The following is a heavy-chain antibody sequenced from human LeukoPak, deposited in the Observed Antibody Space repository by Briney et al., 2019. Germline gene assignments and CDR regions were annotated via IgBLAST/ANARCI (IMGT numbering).Heavy chain of an antibody. V-gene: IGHV6-1*01. CDR1: GDSVSSNSAA. J-gene: IGHJ4*02. Sequence: SQTLSLTCAISGDSVSSNSAAWNWIRQSPPGGLEWLGRTYYRSKWYNDYAVSVKSRITINPDTSKNEFSLQLNSVTPEDAAVYYCARGRSGWYYFDYWGQGTLVTVSS. D-gene: IGHD6-19*01. CDR2: TYYRSKWYN. CDR3: ARGRSGWYYFDY.